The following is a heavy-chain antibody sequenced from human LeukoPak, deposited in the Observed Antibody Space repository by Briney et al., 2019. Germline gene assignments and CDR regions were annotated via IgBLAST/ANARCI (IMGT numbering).Heavy chain of an antibody. CDR3: VRGWRRGFWDTFTGRWTSEAHFDF. D-gene: IGHD3-9*01. J-gene: IGHJ4*02. Sequence: SGGSLRLSCAASGITFDDYVMHWVRKGTGNGLEWVSLISGYGCNTFYVDSVQGRFTITRDNSKNSLDLQMSSLRTEDTAFYYCVRGWRRGFWDTFTGRWTSEAHFDFWGEGTLVSVSS. CDR2: ISGYGCNT. CDR1: GITFDDYV. V-gene: IGHV3-43*02.